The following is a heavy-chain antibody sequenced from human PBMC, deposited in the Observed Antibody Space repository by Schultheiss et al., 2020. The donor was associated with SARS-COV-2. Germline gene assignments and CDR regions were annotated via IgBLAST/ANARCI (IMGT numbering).Heavy chain of an antibody. Sequence: SETLSLTCAVYGGSFSGYYWSWIRQPPGKGLEWIGYIYYSGSTYYNPSLKSRVTMSVDTSKNQFSLKLSSVTAADTAVYYCAKGLPGWAFDYWGQGTLVTVSS. J-gene: IGHJ4*02. V-gene: IGHV4-34*01. CDR2: IYYSGST. D-gene: IGHD6-19*01. CDR1: GGSFSGYY. CDR3: AKGLPGWAFDY.